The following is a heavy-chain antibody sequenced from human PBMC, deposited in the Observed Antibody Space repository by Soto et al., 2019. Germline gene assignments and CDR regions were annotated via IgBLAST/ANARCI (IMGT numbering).Heavy chain of an antibody. V-gene: IGHV3-23*01. J-gene: IGHJ5*02. D-gene: IGHD3-10*01. CDR3: AKDSGWFDP. Sequence: ESGGGLVQPGGSLRLSFAASDFTLSTKARGGVRQVQGKGLGWFSPISGSGGITYYADSVKGRFTISRDNSKNTLYLQMNSLRAEDTAVYYCAKDSGWFDPWGQGTLVTVSS. CDR2: ISGSGGIT. CDR1: DFTLSTKA.